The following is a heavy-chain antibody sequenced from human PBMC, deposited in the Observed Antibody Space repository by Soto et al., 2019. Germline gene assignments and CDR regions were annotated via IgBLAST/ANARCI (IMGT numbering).Heavy chain of an antibody. CDR3: ARGEGPRYGMDV. J-gene: IGHJ6*02. V-gene: IGHV3-66*01. CDR2: LHGDGTT. Sequence: LRLSCVASGFTVSSNYMSWVRQAPGKGLEWISVLHGDGTTSYADSVKSRFTISRGDSKTTMSLQLNSLRVEDTAVYYCARGEGPRYGMDVWGQGTTVTVSS. CDR1: GFTVSSNY.